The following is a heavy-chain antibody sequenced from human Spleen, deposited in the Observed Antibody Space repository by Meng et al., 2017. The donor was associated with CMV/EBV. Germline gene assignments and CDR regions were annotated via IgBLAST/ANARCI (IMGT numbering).Heavy chain of an antibody. D-gene: IGHD6-13*01. J-gene: IGHJ4*02. V-gene: IGHV1-18*04. Sequence: ASVKVSCKASGYTFTGYYMHWVRQAPGQGLEWMGWISAYTGETNYAQNLQGRVTMTTDTSTSTAYMEVRSLRFDDTAVYYCARSISSSSRGFDYWGQGTLVTVSS. CDR1: GYTFTGYY. CDR2: ISAYTGET. CDR3: ARSISSSSRGFDY.